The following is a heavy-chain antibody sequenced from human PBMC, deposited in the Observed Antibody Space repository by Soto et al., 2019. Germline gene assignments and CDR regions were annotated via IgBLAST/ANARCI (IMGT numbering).Heavy chain of an antibody. V-gene: IGHV3-72*01. CDR2: IRNKPKSYST. D-gene: IGHD1-26*01. J-gene: IGHJ3*01. Sequence: EVPLVESGGGLVQPGGSLRLSCAASGFTFSDHYMEWVRQAPGKGLEWVGRIRNKPKSYSTEYAASVKGRFTISRDDSKNSLYMQMNSLKTEDTAVYYCARGQVYSGSQRPFDVWGQGTMVSVSP. CDR3: ARGQVYSGSQRPFDV. CDR1: GFTFSDHY.